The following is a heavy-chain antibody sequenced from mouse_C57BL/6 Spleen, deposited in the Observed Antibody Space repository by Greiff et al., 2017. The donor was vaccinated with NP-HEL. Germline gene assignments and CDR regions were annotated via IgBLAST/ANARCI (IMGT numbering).Heavy chain of an antibody. CDR1: GFSLTSYG. V-gene: IGHV2-2*01. CDR2: IWSGGST. Sequence: QVQLKESGPGLVQPSQSLSITCTVSGFSLTSYGVHWVRQSPGKGLEWLGVIWSGGSTDYNAAFISRLSISKDNSKSQVFFKMNSLQADDTAIYYCARRDGSRLYWYFDVWGTGTTVTVSS. D-gene: IGHD1-1*01. J-gene: IGHJ1*03. CDR3: ARRDGSRLYWYFDV.